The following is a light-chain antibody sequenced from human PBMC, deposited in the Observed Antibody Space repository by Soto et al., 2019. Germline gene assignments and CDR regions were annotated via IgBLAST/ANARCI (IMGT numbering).Light chain of an antibody. V-gene: IGKV1-39*01. J-gene: IGKJ5*01. CDR1: QSISSY. CDR2: AAS. CDR3: QQSYSTLIT. Sequence: DIQMTQSPSSLSASVGDIFTITCRASQSISSYLNWYQQKPGKAPKLLIYAASSLQSGGPSRFSGSGSGTDFTLTISSLQPEDFATYYCQQSYSTLITFGQGTRLAIK.